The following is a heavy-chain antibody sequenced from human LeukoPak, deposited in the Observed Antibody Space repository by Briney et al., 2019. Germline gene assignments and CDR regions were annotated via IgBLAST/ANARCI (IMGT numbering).Heavy chain of an antibody. CDR3: AKDRLLNCRGDCYIFDY. J-gene: IGHJ4*02. Sequence: PGGSLRLSCEASGFTFTKFWMSWVRQAPGKGLEWVANIREDGKKENYVDSAKGRFSISRDNSKNTLYLQVNGLRTEDTAVYYCAKDRLLNCRGDCYIFDYWGQGTVVTVSS. CDR2: IREDGKKE. D-gene: IGHD2-21*02. CDR1: GFTFTKFW. V-gene: IGHV3-7*03.